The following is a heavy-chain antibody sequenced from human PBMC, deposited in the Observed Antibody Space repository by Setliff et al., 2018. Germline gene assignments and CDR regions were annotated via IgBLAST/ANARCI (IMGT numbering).Heavy chain of an antibody. Sequence: SETLSLTCNVYGGSFDTYYWSWIRQPPGKGLEWFGEINQSGSGDYNPSFKGRVTISVDTSKNQFSLGLTSVTAADTAVYYCARESAGDESVRHLYYTDVWGRGTTVTVSS. V-gene: IGHV4-34*01. CDR1: GGSFDTYY. CDR3: ARESAGDESVRHLYYTDV. CDR2: INQSGSG. D-gene: IGHD1-1*01. J-gene: IGHJ6*03.